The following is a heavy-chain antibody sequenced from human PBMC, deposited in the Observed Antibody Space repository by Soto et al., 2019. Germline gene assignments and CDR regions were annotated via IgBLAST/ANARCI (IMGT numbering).Heavy chain of an antibody. D-gene: IGHD3-10*01. CDR1: GFTFSSYE. CDR2: ISSSGSTI. J-gene: IGHJ2*01. Sequence: EVQLVESGGGLVQPGGSLRLSCAASGFTFSSYEMNWVRQAPGKGLEWVSYISSSGSTIYYADSVKGRFTISRDNAKNSLYLQMNSLRAEDTAVYYCARSGVTMVRGVYYWHFDLWGRGTLVTVSS. CDR3: ARSGVTMVRGVYYWHFDL. V-gene: IGHV3-48*03.